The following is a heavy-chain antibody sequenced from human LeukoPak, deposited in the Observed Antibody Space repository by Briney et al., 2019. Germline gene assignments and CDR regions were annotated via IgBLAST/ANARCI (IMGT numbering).Heavy chain of an antibody. J-gene: IGHJ4*02. CDR1: GGSISSYY. CDR3: TRGGYTADY. V-gene: IGHV4-59*01. Sequence: SETLSLTCTVSGGSISSYYWSWIRQPPGKGLEWIGYIYYSGSTNYNPSLKSRVTISVDTSKNQFSLKLSSVTAADTAVYYCTRGGYTADYWGQGTLVTVSS. CDR2: IYYSGST. D-gene: IGHD6-13*01.